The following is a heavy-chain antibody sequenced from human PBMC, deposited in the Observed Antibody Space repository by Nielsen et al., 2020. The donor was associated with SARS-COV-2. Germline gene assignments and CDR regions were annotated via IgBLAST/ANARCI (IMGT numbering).Heavy chain of an antibody. D-gene: IGHD6-19*01. J-gene: IGHJ4*02. Sequence: SCAASGFTFSNAWMSWVRQAPGKGLEWVGRIKSKTDGGTTDYAAPVKGRFTVSRDDSKNTLYLQMNSLKTEDTAVYYCTTDPSSGWYMIDYWGQGTLVTVSS. CDR2: IKSKTDGGTT. CDR1: GFTFSNAW. V-gene: IGHV3-15*01. CDR3: TTDPSSGWYMIDY.